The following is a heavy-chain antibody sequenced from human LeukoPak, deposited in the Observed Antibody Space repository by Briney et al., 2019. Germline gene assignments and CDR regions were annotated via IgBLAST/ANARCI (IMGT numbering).Heavy chain of an antibody. CDR2: ISYDGSNK. D-gene: IGHD6-13*01. CDR1: GLTFSSYA. Sequence: GGSLRLSCAASGLTFSSYAMHWVRQAPGKGLEWVAVISYDGSNKYYADSVKGRFTISRDNSKNTLYLQMNSLRAEDTAVYYCARVTADDYWGQGTLVTVSS. CDR3: ARVTADDY. V-gene: IGHV3-30-3*01. J-gene: IGHJ4*02.